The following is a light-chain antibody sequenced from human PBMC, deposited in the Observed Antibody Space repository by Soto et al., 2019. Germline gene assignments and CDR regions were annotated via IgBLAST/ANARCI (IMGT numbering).Light chain of an antibody. J-gene: IGKJ4*01. CDR3: QQSYTAPLT. V-gene: IGKV1-39*01. CDR2: AAS. CDR1: QSISTY. Sequence: DIQMTQSPSSLSASMGDRVTISCRASQSISTYLNWYQQKPGKAPDLLIYAASSLQSGVPPRFSGSGSGTDFTLTIMSLQPEDFATYYCQQSYTAPLTFGGGTKLEIK.